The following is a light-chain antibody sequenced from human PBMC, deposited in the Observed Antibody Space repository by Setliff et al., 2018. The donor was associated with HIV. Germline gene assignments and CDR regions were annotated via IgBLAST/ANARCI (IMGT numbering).Light chain of an antibody. CDR1: DIGTKS. V-gene: IGLV3-21*01. J-gene: IGLJ3*02. Sequence: SYELTQPPSVSVAPGKTATITCEGNDIGTKSVHWYQQKPGQAPVLLIYYNGDRTSEIPARFSGSNSGSTATLTISWVEAGDEADYYCQLWDSASDHGVFGGGT. CDR3: QLWDSASDHGV. CDR2: YNG.